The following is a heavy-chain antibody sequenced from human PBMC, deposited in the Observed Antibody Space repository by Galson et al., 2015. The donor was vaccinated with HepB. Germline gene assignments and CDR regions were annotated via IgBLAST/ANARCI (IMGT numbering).Heavy chain of an antibody. D-gene: IGHD6-19*01. Sequence: QSGAEVKKPGESLRISCKGSGYNFASYWITWVRQMPGKGLEWMGRIDPADSYTNYSPSFQGLVTISADKSISTAYLQWNSLKASDTAMYYCARQYTSGQAYYYFGMHVWGQGTTVTVSS. CDR3: ARQYTSGQAYYYFGMHV. CDR2: IDPADSYT. V-gene: IGHV5-10-1*01. CDR1: GYNFASYW. J-gene: IGHJ6*02.